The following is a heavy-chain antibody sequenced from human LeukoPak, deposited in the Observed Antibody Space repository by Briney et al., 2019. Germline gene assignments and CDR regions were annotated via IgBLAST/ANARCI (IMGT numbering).Heavy chain of an antibody. J-gene: IGHJ4*02. CDR3: SSPKNRSGPYSN. Sequence: GGSLRLSCAASGFTFSSYGMHWVRQAPGKGLEWVAVIWYDGSNKYYADSVKGRFTISRDNSKNTLYLQMNSLRAEDTAVYYCSSPKNRSGPYSNWGQGTLVTVSS. D-gene: IGHD6-19*01. CDR1: GFTFSSYG. V-gene: IGHV3-33*01. CDR2: IWYDGSNK.